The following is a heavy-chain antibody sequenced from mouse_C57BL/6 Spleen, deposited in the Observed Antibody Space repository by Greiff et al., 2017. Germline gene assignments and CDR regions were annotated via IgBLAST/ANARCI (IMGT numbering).Heavy chain of an antibody. CDR2: IYPRDGST. CDR1: GYTFTDHT. CDR3: ARRGYYGSSSYYFDY. V-gene: IGHV1-78*01. J-gene: IGHJ2*01. D-gene: IGHD1-1*01. Sequence: VQLQQSDAELVKPGASVKISCKVSGYTFTDHTIHWMKQRPEQGLEWIGYIYPRDGSTKYNEKFKGKATLTADKSSSTAYMQLNSLTSEDSAVYFCARRGYYGSSSYYFDYWGQGTTLTVSS.